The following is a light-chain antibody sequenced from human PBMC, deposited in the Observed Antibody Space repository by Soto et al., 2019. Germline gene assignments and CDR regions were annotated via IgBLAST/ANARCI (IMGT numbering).Light chain of an antibody. V-gene: IGKV1-33*01. CDR3: QHYDSLPT. CDR1: HDITNY. CDR2: GAS. J-gene: IGKJ4*01. Sequence: DIQMTQSPSSLSASVGDRVTITCQASHDITNYLNWYQQKPGKGPRLLIYGASNLETGVPSRFSGSGFGIDFSFTIRSLHPEDFATYYCQHYDSLPTFGGGTKVELK.